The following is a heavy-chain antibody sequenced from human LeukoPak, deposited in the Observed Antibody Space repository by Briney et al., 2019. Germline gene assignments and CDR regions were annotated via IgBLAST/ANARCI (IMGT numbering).Heavy chain of an antibody. J-gene: IGHJ5*02. CDR1: GGTFNSYA. CDR2: IIPIFGTA. CDR3: ARGIVVALGDNWFDP. Sequence: SVKVSCKASGGTFNSYAIIWVRQAPGQGLEWMGGIIPIFGTANYAQKFQGRVTITTDESTSTAYMELTSLRSEDTAVYYCARGIVVALGDNWFDPWGQGTLVTVSS. D-gene: IGHD3-22*01. V-gene: IGHV1-69*05.